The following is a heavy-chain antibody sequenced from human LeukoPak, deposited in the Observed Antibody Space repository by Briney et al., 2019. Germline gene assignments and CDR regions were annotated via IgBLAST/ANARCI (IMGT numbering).Heavy chain of an antibody. J-gene: IGHJ3*02. CDR1: GFTYNDYL. D-gene: IGHD2-15*01. CDR3: AKGGGPKLKDAFDI. V-gene: IGHV3-30*02. Sequence: AGGSLRLSCAASGFTYNDYLMHWVRQAPGKGLEWVAVIWYDGRNEYNIHAVKGRFTISRDNSRNTLDLQMNSLRAEDSAVYYCAKGGGPKLKDAFDIWGQGTVVTVSA. CDR2: IWYDGRNE.